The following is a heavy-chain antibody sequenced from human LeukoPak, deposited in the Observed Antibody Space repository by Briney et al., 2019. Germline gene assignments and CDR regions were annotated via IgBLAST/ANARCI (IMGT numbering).Heavy chain of an antibody. D-gene: IGHD3-22*01. Sequence: PGGSLRLSCTACGFTFSNYAMSWVRQAPGKGGEGVSGISGSGGSTYYAGSVKGRFKISRENNKRTVDVQMNSLTPEHTAVYYCAKPNFYASRAYRIDYWGQGPLVTVSS. V-gene: IGHV3-23*01. CDR2: ISGSGGST. CDR1: GFTFSNYA. J-gene: IGHJ4*02. CDR3: AKPNFYASRAYRIDY.